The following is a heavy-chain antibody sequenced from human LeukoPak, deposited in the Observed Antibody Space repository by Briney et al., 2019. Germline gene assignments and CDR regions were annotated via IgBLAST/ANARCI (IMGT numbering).Heavy chain of an antibody. V-gene: IGHV4-59*08. Sequence: SEILSLTCTVSGGSISSYYWSWIRQPPGKGLEWIGYIYYSGSTNYNPSLKSRVTISVDTSKNQFSLKLSSVTAADTAVYYCARHSSSREQWPYYFDYWGQGTLVTVSS. CDR2: IYYSGST. CDR1: GGSISSYY. J-gene: IGHJ4*02. CDR3: ARHSSSREQWPYYFDY. D-gene: IGHD6-19*01.